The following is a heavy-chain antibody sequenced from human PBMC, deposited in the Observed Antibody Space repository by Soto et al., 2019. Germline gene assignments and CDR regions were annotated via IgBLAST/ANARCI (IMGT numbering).Heavy chain of an antibody. V-gene: IGHV6-1*01. Sequence: KQSQTLSLTCAISGDSVSSNSAAWNWIRQSPSRGLEWLGRTYYRSKWYNDYAVSVKSRITINPDTSKNQFSLQLNSVTPEDTAVYYCARENQGYCSSTSCYGRFDYWGQGTLVTVSS. CDR1: GDSVSSNSAA. D-gene: IGHD2-2*01. J-gene: IGHJ4*02. CDR3: ARENQGYCSSTSCYGRFDY. CDR2: TYYRSKWYN.